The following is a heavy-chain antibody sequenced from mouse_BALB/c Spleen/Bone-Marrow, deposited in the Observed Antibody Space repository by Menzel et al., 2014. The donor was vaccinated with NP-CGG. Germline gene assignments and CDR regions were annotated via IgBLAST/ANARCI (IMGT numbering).Heavy chain of an antibody. V-gene: IGHV4-1*02. D-gene: IGHD1-1*01. CDR3: ARLGYYGGFAY. J-gene: IGHJ3*01. CDR1: GFDFSRYW. Sequence: EVQVVESGGGLVQPGGSLKLSCAASGFDFSRYWMSWVRQAPGKGLEWIGEINPDSRTINYTPSLKDKFIISRDNAKNTLNLQVSKVRSEDTALYYCARLGYYGGFAYWGQGTLVTVS. CDR2: INPDSRTI.